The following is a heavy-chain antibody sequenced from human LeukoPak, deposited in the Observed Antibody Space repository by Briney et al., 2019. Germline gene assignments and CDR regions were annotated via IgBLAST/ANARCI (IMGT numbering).Heavy chain of an antibody. V-gene: IGHV6-1*01. CDR2: TYYRSKWLN. CDR1: GDSVSSNSAT. D-gene: IGHD5-12*01. Sequence: SQTLSLTCAISGDSVSSNSATWNWLRQSPSRGLEWLGRTYYRSKWLNDYAVSVKSRITVNPDTSKNQFSLHLNSVTPEDTAIYYCARDTGAAISTFDIWGQGTMVTVSP. J-gene: IGHJ3*02. CDR3: ARDTGAAISTFDI.